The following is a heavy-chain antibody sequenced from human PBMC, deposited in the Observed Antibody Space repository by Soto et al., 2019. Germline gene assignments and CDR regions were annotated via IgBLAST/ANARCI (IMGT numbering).Heavy chain of an antibody. CDR3: AATVFGEYSHYALDV. D-gene: IGHD3-3*01. J-gene: IGHJ6*02. Sequence: SETLSLTCAVSGDSITSVGYSWSWIRQPPGKALEWIGYIYHTGTTYYTAALKSRVTISLDRSKNQISLSLNSVTAADTAVYYCAATVFGEYSHYALDVWGQGTTVTVSS. V-gene: IGHV4-30-2*01. CDR1: GDSITSVGYS. CDR2: IYHTGTT.